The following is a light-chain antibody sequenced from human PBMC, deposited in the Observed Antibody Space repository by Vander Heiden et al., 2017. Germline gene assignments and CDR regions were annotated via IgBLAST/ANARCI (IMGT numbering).Light chain of an antibody. V-gene: IGLV5-45*03. CDR3: MIWHSSAWV. CDR2: YKSDSDK. Sequence: QAVLTPPSSLSASPGASASLTCTLRSGMNVGTYRIYWYQQKPGSPPQYLLNYKSDSDKHQGSGVPSRFSGSKDASANAGILLISGLQSEDEADYYCMIWHSSAWVFGGGTKLTVL. CDR1: SGMNVGTYR. J-gene: IGLJ3*02.